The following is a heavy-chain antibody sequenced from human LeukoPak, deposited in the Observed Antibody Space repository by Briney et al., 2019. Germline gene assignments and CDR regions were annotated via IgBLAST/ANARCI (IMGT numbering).Heavy chain of an antibody. CDR3: AKDGGGYCSSTGCSGSWFDP. CDR2: IWYDESSK. D-gene: IGHD2-2*03. CDR1: GFTFSSYG. Sequence: GRSLRLSCAASGFTFSSYGMHWVRQAPGKGLEWVAVIWYDESSKYFADSAKGRFTISRDNSKSTLYLQMNSLRAEDTAVYYCAKDGGGYCSSTGCSGSWFDPWGQGTLVTVSS. J-gene: IGHJ5*02. V-gene: IGHV3-33*06.